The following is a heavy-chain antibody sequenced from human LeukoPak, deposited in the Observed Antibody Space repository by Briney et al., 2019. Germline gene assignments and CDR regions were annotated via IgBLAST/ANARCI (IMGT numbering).Heavy chain of an antibody. CDR2: ISAYNGNT. Sequence: GAXXKVSCKASGYTFTSYGISWVRQAPGQGLEWMGWISAYNGNTNYAQKLQGRVTMTTDTSTSTAYMELRSLRSDDTAVYYCARQRGWLQPYYFDYWGQGTLVTVSS. V-gene: IGHV1-18*01. CDR3: ARQRGWLQPYYFDY. CDR1: GYTFTSYG. J-gene: IGHJ4*02. D-gene: IGHD5-24*01.